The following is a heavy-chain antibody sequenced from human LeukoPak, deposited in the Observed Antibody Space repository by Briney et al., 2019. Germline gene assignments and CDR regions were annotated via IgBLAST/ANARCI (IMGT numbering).Heavy chain of an antibody. J-gene: IGHJ3*02. D-gene: IGHD4/OR15-4a*01. CDR3: ARGGYVANYDAFDI. CDR1: GFTFSSYS. CDR2: ISSSTDTI. Sequence: PGGSLRLSCAASGFTFSSYSMNWVRQAPGKGLEWVSYISSSTDTIYYADSVKGRFTISRDNAKNSLFLQMNSLRDEDTAVYYCARGGYVANYDAFDIWGQGTMVTVSS. V-gene: IGHV3-48*02.